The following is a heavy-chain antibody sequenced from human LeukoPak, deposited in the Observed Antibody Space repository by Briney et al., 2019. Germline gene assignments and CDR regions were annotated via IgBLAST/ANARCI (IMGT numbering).Heavy chain of an antibody. J-gene: IGHJ4*02. CDR3: AKGVRTMVRGALDY. CDR1: GFTFSNHW. D-gene: IGHD3-10*01. CDR2: ISSDGRST. V-gene: IGHV3-74*01. Sequence: PGGSLRLSCAASGFTFSNHWMHWVRQVPGKGLVWVSRISSDGRSTSYADSVKGRFTISRDNAKNSLYLQMNSLRAEDTALYYCAKGVRTMVRGALDYWGQGTLVTVSS.